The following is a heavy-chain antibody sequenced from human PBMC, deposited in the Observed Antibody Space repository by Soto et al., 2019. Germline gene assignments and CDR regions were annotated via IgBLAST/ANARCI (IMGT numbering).Heavy chain of an antibody. D-gene: IGHD5-18*01. CDR3: ARDGAYRGYSYGTLTNWFDP. J-gene: IGHJ5*02. V-gene: IGHV4-34*01. Sequence: PSETLSLTCAVYGGSFGGYYWSWIRQPPGKGLEWIGEINHSGSTNYNPSLKSRVTISVDTSKNQFSLKLSSVTAADTAVYYCARDGAYRGYSYGTLTNWFDPWGQGTLVTVSS. CDR2: INHSGST. CDR1: GGSFGGYY.